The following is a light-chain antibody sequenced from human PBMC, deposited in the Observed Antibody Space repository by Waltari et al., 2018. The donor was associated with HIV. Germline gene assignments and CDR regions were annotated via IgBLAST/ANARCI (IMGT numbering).Light chain of an antibody. CDR2: GNI. Sequence: QSVLTQPPSVSGAPGQRVTISCTGSSSNIGAGFDVHWYPQVPGTAPKLRIDGNINRPSGVPDRFAGSKSGASASLAITGLQAEDEADYYCQSYDSSLSGSRVFGTGTKVTVL. V-gene: IGLV1-40*01. CDR3: QSYDSSLSGSRV. CDR1: SSNIGAGFD. J-gene: IGLJ1*01.